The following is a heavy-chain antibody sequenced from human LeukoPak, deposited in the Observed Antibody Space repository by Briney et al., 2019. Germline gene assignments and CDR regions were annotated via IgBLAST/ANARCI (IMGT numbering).Heavy chain of an antibody. CDR2: IKQDGSEK. CDR1: GFTFSSYW. J-gene: IGHJ3*02. CDR3: ARVSFSYYDFWSGRDAFDI. V-gene: IGHV3-7*01. D-gene: IGHD3-3*01. Sequence: GGSLRLSCAASGFTFSSYWMSWVRQAPGKGLEWVANIKQDGSEKYYVDSVKGRFTISRDNAKNSLYLQMNSLRAEDTAVYYCARVSFSYYDFWSGRDAFDIWGQGTMVTVSS.